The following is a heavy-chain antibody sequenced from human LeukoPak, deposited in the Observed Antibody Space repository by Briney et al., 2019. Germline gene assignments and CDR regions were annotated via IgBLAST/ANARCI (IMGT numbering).Heavy chain of an antibody. V-gene: IGHV4-39*01. CDR1: GGSISSSSYY. D-gene: IGHD3-10*01. CDR2: IYYSGST. CDR3: ARLMRITMVRGVIGDDY. J-gene: IGHJ4*02. Sequence: SETLSLTCTVSGGSISSSSYYWGWIRQPPGKGLEWIGSIYYSGSTYYNPSLKSRVTISVDTSKNQFSLKLSSVTAADTAVYYCARLMRITMVRGVIGDDYWGQGTLVTVSS.